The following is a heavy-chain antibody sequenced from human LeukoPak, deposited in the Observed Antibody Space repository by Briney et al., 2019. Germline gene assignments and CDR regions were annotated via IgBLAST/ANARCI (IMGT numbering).Heavy chain of an antibody. CDR1: GFTFSSYE. Sequence: GGSLILSCAASGFTFSSYEMNWVRQAPGKGLEWVSSISTSGSTIYYADSVKGRFTISRDNAKNSLYLQMNSLRAEDTAVYYCAELGITMIGGVWGKGTTVTISS. J-gene: IGHJ6*04. CDR2: ISTSGSTI. D-gene: IGHD3-10*02. V-gene: IGHV3-48*03. CDR3: AELGITMIGGV.